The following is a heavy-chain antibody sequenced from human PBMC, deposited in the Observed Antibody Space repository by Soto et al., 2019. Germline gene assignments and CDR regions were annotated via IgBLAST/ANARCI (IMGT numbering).Heavy chain of an antibody. J-gene: IGHJ4*02. CDR1: GGSISSGDYY. Sequence: LSLTCTVSGGSISSGDYYWSWIRQPPGKGLEWIGYIYYSGSTYYNPSLKSRVTISVDTSKNQFSLKLSSVTAADTAVYYCARIHSSSSALESWGQGTLVTVSS. CDR2: IYYSGST. D-gene: IGHD6-6*01. CDR3: ARIHSSSSALES. V-gene: IGHV4-30-4*01.